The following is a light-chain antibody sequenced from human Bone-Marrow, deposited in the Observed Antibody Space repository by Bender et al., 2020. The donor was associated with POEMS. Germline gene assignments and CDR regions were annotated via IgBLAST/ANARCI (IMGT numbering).Light chain of an antibody. CDR2: EPT. J-gene: IGLJ3*02. Sequence: QSALTQPASVSGSPGQSITISCTGVSSDAGTNNLVSWYQQHPGKVPKLLIYEPTTRPAGVSHRIFGSKSGNPASLTISGLQADHEGDYYCCSYVGRSSLVFGGGPLLTVL. V-gene: IGLV2-23*01. CDR3: CSYVGRSSLV. CDR1: SSDAGTNNL.